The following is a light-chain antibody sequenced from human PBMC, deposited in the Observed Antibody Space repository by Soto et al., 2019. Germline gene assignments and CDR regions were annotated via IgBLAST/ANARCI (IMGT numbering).Light chain of an antibody. Sequence: QSALTQAASGSGSAVQSSAISCTGTSSDVGGYNYVSWYQQHPGKAPKLMVYDVSNRPSGVSNRFSGSKSGNTASLTISGLQAEDEADYYCSSYTSSSTYVFGTGTKVTVL. CDR1: SSDVGGYNY. V-gene: IGLV2-14*01. J-gene: IGLJ1*01. CDR3: SSYTSSSTYV. CDR2: DVS.